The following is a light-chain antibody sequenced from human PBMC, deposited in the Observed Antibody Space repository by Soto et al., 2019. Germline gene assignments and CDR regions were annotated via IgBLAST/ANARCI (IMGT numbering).Light chain of an antibody. Sequence: IQMTQSPSTLSASVGDRVTITCRASQSISSWLAWYQQKPGKAPNLLIYDVSNLESGVPSRFSGSGSGTEFTLTISSLQADDFATYYCQQYNSYSPWTFGQGTKVDIK. V-gene: IGKV1-5*01. CDR2: DVS. CDR3: QQYNSYSPWT. J-gene: IGKJ1*01. CDR1: QSISSW.